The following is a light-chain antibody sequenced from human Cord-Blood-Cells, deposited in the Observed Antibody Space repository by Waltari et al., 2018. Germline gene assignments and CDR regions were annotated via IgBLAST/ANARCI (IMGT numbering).Light chain of an antibody. CDR3: VLYMGSGIWV. V-gene: IGLV8-61*01. J-gene: IGLJ3*02. Sequence: QTVVTQEPSFSVSPGGTVTLTCGSRSGSVSTSYYPTWYQQTPGQAPRTLIYSTNTRSSGVPDRFSGSILGNKAALTITGAQADDESDYYCVLYMGSGIWVFGGGTKLTVL. CDR2: STN. CDR1: SGSVSTSYY.